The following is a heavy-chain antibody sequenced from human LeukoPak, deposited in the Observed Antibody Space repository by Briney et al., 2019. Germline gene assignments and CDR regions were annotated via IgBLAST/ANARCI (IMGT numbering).Heavy chain of an antibody. Sequence: ASVKVSCKASGYTFTGYYMHWVRQAPGQGLGWMGRINPNSGGTNYAQKFQGRVTMTRDTSISTAYMELSRLRSDDTAVYYRAREDYYDSSGADYWGQGTLVTVSS. CDR3: AREDYYDSSGADY. J-gene: IGHJ4*02. D-gene: IGHD3-22*01. V-gene: IGHV1-2*06. CDR2: INPNSGGT. CDR1: GYTFTGYY.